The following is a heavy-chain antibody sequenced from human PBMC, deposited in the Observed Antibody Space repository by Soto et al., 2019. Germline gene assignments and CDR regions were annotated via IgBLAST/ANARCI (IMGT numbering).Heavy chain of an antibody. Sequence: LSLTCTVSGGSISRGGYYWSWIRQHPGKGLEWIGYIYYSGSTYYNPSLKSRVTISVDTSKNQFSLKLSSVTAPHPPVYYCPGMPATTSGSFDPWGQGTLVTLPS. CDR3: PGMPATTSGSFDP. D-gene: IGHD1-20*01. CDR2: IYYSGST. V-gene: IGHV4-31*03. CDR1: GGSISRGGYY. J-gene: IGHJ5*02.